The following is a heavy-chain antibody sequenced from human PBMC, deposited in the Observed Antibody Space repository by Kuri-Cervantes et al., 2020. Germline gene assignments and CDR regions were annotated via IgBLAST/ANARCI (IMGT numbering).Heavy chain of an antibody. CDR1: SGSISSGTFY. CDR3: ARHNWHYPSLYYYYGMDV. CDR2: INYSGPT. J-gene: IGHJ6*02. D-gene: IGHD1-7*01. Sequence: GSLRLSCTVSSGSISSGTFYWGWIRQPPGKGLEWIGNINYSGPTYYTPSLKSRVTISVDTSKNQFSLRLRSVTAADTAVYYCARHNWHYPSLYYYYGMDVWSQGSTVPVSS. V-gene: IGHV4-39*01.